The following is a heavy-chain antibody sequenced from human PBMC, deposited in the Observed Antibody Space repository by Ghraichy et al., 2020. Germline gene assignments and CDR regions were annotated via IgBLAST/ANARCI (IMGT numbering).Heavy chain of an antibody. CDR3: VREDDDGGAFDF. J-gene: IGHJ4*02. CDR2: IYYSGLN. D-gene: IGHD3-16*01. CDR1: GYSVTTECY. Sequence: SETLSLTCSVSGYSVTTECYWGWMRQTPGKGLEWLASIYYSGLNYYNPSLKSRLTISIDTSKNEFSLKVTSVTAADTAVYYCVREDDDGGAFDFWGQGTLVTVSS. V-gene: IGHV4-38-2*02.